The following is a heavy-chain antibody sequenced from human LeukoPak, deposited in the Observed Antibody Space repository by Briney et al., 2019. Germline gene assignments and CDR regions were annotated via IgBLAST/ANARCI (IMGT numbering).Heavy chain of an antibody. V-gene: IGHV3-21*01. CDR2: ISSTSIYI. Sequence: GGSLRLSCAASGFTFSSFSMGWVRQAPGKGLEWVSGISSTSIYIYHADSLEGRFTISRDNAENSLYLQMTSLRAEDTGVYYCARDFGAHVDSIMGYLGRFDSWGRGTLVTVSS. J-gene: IGHJ4*02. CDR1: GFTFSSFS. CDR3: ARDFGAHVDSIMGYLGRFDS. D-gene: IGHD5-18*01.